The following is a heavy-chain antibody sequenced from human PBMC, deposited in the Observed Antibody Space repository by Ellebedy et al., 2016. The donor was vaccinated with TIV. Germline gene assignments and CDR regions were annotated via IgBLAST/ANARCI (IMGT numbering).Heavy chain of an antibody. CDR3: ARGLRDSGNFWFDP. J-gene: IGHJ5*02. CDR2: IKTTGST. Sequence: SETLSLTCTVSGDSVSVDSINTYWTWIRQPAGKGLEWIGRIKTTGSTNYKSCLTSRVTMSLDTSKNQFSQKLNSVTAADTAVYYCARGLRDSGNFWFDPWGQGILVTVFS. V-gene: IGHV4-4*07. CDR1: GDSVSVDSINTY. D-gene: IGHD3-10*01.